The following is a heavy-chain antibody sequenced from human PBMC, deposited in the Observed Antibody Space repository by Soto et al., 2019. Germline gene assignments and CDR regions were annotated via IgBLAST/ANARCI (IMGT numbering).Heavy chain of an antibody. Sequence: PGGSLRLSCAASGFTFSSYAMSWVRQAPGKGLEWVSAISGSGGSTYYADSVKGRFTISRDNSKNTLYLQMNSLGAEDTAVYYCAGAVAEMYYYYYMDVWGKGTTVTVSS. CDR2: ISGSGGST. CDR3: AGAVAEMYYYYYMDV. J-gene: IGHJ6*03. V-gene: IGHV3-23*01. D-gene: IGHD6-19*01. CDR1: GFTFSSYA.